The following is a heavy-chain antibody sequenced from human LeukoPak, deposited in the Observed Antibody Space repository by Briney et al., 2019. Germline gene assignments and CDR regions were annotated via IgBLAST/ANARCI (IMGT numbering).Heavy chain of an antibody. Sequence: GGSLRLSCAAPGFTFSTYAIHWVRQAPGKGLEWVAVISYDGSNEYYADSVKGRFTISRDNSKNTLYLQMNSLRGEDTAVYYCARDGAVDTSMVTSFDYWGQGTLVTVSS. CDR1: GFTFSTYA. J-gene: IGHJ4*02. CDR2: ISYDGSNE. V-gene: IGHV3-30*04. CDR3: ARDGAVDTSMVTSFDY. D-gene: IGHD5-18*01.